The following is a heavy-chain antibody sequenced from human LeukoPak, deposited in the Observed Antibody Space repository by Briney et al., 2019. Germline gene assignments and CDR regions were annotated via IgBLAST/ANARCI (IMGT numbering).Heavy chain of an antibody. CDR1: GFTFSNAW. CDR3: ARDLHYIDY. J-gene: IGHJ4*02. CDR2: MTQDGSEK. V-gene: IGHV3-7*03. Sequence: GGSLRLSCAASGFTFSNAWMSWVRQAPGKGLEWVANMTQDGSEKFYLDSVKGRFTISRDNVKNAVYLQMNSLRAEDTAVYYCARDLHYIDYWGQGTLVTVSS. D-gene: IGHD4-11*01.